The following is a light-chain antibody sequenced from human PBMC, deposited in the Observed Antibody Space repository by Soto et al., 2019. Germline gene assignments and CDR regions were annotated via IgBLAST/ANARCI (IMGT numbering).Light chain of an antibody. CDR1: NSDVGAYIY. V-gene: IGLV2-14*03. CDR3: VSFTTKSSYV. CDR2: DIN. J-gene: IGLJ1*01. Sequence: QSVLTQPASVSGSPGQSITISCTGTNSDVGAYIYVSWYQQHPGKAPKLMVYDINNRPSGVSNRFSGSKSANTASLTISGLQADDEADYYCVSFTTKSSYVVGTGDQGHRP.